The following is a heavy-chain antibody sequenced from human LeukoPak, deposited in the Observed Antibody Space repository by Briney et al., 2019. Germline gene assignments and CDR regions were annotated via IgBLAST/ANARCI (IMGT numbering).Heavy chain of an antibody. CDR1: GGSISSYY. Sequence: SETLSLTCIVSGGSISSYYWSWIRQPAGKGLEWIGRIYTSGSTNYNPSLKSRVTMSVDTSKNQFSLKLSSVTAADTAVYYCARVRPFYYYDSSGYYFDYWGQGTLVTVSS. J-gene: IGHJ4*02. CDR2: IYTSGST. CDR3: ARVRPFYYYDSSGYYFDY. D-gene: IGHD3-22*01. V-gene: IGHV4-4*07.